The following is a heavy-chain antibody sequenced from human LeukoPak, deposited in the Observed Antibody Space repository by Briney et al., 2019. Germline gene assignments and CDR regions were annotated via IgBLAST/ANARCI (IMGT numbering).Heavy chain of an antibody. CDR2: IYTSGST. Sequence: SETLSLTCTVSGGSISSYYWSWIRQPAGKGLEWIGRIYTSGSTNYNPSLKSRVTMSVDTSKNQFSLKLSSVTAADTAVYYCARESYNWNYVDYYYYYMDVWGKGTTVTVSS. J-gene: IGHJ6*03. D-gene: IGHD1-7*01. CDR3: ARESYNWNYVDYYYYYMDV. V-gene: IGHV4-4*07. CDR1: GGSISSYY.